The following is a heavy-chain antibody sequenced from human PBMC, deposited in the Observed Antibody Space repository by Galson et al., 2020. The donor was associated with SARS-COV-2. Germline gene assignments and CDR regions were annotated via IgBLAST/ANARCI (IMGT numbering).Heavy chain of an antibody. Sequence: GGSLRLSCAASGFTFSSYSMNWVRQAPGKGLEWVSYISSSSSTIYYADSVKGRFTISRDNAKNSLYLQMNSLRAEDTAVYYCARDGDSPGVGYYYGMDVWGQGTTVTVSS. V-gene: IGHV3-48*01. D-gene: IGHD6-13*01. CDR2: ISSSSSTI. CDR1: GFTFSSYS. J-gene: IGHJ6*02. CDR3: ARDGDSPGVGYYYGMDV.